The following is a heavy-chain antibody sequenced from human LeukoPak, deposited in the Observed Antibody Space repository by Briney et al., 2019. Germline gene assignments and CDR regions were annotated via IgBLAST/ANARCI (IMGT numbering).Heavy chain of an antibody. J-gene: IGHJ4*02. CDR2: ISSSSSYI. D-gene: IGHD2-15*01. V-gene: IGHV3-21*01. Sequence: PGGSLRLSCAASGFTFSSYSMNWVRQAPGKGLEWVSSISSSSSYIYYADSVKGRFTISRDNAKNSLYLQMNSLRAEDTAVYYCAIDIVVVVAATPTFDYWGQGTLVTVSS. CDR1: GFTFSSYS. CDR3: AIDIVVVVAATPTFDY.